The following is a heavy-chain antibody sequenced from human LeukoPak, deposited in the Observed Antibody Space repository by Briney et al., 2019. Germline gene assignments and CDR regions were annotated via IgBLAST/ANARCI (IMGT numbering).Heavy chain of an antibody. V-gene: IGHV3-23*01. CDR1: GFTFSSYA. CDR2: ISGSGGST. J-gene: IGHJ3*02. CDR3: AREQIASPKIVATTTGGYDAFDI. D-gene: IGHD5-12*01. Sequence: GGSLRLSCAASGFTFSSYAMSWVRQAPGKGLEWVSAISGSGGSTYYADSVKGQFTISRDNSKNTLYLQMGSLRAEDMAVYYCAREQIASPKIVATTTGGYDAFDIWGQGTMVTVSS.